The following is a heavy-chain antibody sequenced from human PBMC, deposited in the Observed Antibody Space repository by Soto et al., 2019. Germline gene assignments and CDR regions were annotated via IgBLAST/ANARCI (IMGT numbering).Heavy chain of an antibody. J-gene: IGHJ3*02. D-gene: IGHD3-9*01. CDR2: ISSSSSTI. CDR3: ARSKNALTDAFDI. CDR1: GFTFSSYS. V-gene: IGHV3-48*01. Sequence: EVQLVESGGGLVQPGGSLRLSCAASGFTFSSYSMNWVRQAPGKGLEWVSYISSSSSTIYYVDSVKGRFTISRDNAKNSLYLQMNSLRAEDTAVYYCARSKNALTDAFDIWGQGTMVTVSS.